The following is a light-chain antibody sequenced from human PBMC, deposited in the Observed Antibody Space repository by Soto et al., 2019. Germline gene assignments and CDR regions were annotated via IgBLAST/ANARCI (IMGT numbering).Light chain of an antibody. J-gene: IGKJ3*01. Sequence: EIVLTQSPGTLSLSPGERATLSCMASQSVSSSYLAWYQQKPGQAPRLLIYGASSRATGMPDRFSGSGSGSEFALTISRLEPENFAVYYCQQYGSSPTFGPGTKVDIK. V-gene: IGKV3-20*01. CDR1: QSVSSSY. CDR2: GAS. CDR3: QQYGSSPT.